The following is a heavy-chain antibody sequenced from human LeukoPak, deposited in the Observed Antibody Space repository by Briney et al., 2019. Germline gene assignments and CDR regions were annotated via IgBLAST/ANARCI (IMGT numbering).Heavy chain of an antibody. J-gene: IGHJ4*02. CDR1: GYTLTELS. CDR3: APFPIAAAGTAPYFDY. CDR2: FDPEDGET. D-gene: IGHD6-13*01. Sequence: ASVKVSCKVSGYTLTELSMHWVRQAPGKGLEWMGGFDPEDGETIYAQKFQGRVTMTEDTSTDTAYMELSGLRSEDTAVYYCAPFPIAAAGTAPYFDYWGQGTLVTVSS. V-gene: IGHV1-24*01.